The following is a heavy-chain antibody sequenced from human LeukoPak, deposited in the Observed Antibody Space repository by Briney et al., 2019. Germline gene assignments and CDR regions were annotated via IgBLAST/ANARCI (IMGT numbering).Heavy chain of an antibody. V-gene: IGHV1-18*04. CDR3: ARTSGSRNYYGTDV. J-gene: IGHJ6*04. CDR1: GYTFTSYG. CDR2: ISVYNGNR. D-gene: IGHD3-10*01. Sequence: ASVKVSCKASGYTFTSYGISWVRQAPGQGLEWMGWISVYNGNRKSAQKFQGRVTLTTDTSTSTADLELRSLRSDDTAVYYCARTSGSRNYYGTDVWGKGTTVTVSS.